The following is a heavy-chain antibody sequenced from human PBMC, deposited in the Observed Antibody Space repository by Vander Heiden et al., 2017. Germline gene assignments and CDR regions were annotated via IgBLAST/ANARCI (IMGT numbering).Heavy chain of an antibody. J-gene: IGHJ6*02. CDR1: GFVLSTRAVG. CDR2: IYWDDDK. D-gene: IGHD4-17*01. V-gene: IGHV2-5*02. CDR3: ARETTVTSRYYYYGMDV. Sequence: QITLKEYGPTLVKPTQTLTLTCPFSGFVLSTRAVGVGWIRQPPVKALEWLALIYWDDDKRYSPSLKSRLTITKDTSKNQVVLTMTNMDPVDTATYYCARETTVTSRYYYYGMDVWGQGTTVTVSS.